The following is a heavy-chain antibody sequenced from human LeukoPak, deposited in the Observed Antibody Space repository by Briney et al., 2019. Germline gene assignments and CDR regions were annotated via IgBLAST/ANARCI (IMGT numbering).Heavy chain of an antibody. CDR1: GFTFSSYA. J-gene: IGHJ2*01. CDR2: IPYDGSNK. V-gene: IGHV3-30-3*01. Sequence: PRGSLRLSCAASGFTFSSYAMHWVRQAPGKGLEWVAVIPYDGSNKYYADSVEGRFTISRDNSKDTLYLQMNSLRAEDTAVYYCARDRSGHWYFDLWGRGTLVTVSS. D-gene: IGHD3-16*02. CDR3: ARDRSGHWYFDL.